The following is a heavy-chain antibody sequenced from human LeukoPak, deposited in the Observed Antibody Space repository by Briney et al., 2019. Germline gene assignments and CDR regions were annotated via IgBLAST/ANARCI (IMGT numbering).Heavy chain of an antibody. Sequence: QSGGSLRLSCAASEFIFSTYSMNWVRQAPGKGLEWISYIGPSGSNIFYADSVKGRFTISRDNAKNSLYLQMNSLRAEDTAVYYCVRDHLWGFDYWGQGTLVTVSS. CDR3: VRDHLWGFDY. CDR2: IGPSGSNI. V-gene: IGHV3-48*01. CDR1: EFIFSTYS. D-gene: IGHD7-27*01. J-gene: IGHJ4*02.